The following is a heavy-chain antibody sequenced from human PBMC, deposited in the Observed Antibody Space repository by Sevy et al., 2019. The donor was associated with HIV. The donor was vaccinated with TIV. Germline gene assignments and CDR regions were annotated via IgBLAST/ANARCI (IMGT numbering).Heavy chain of an antibody. CDR3: ARGLGSGWTGGYYFDY. CDR2: INWNGGST. J-gene: IGHJ4*02. Sequence: GESLKISCVASGFTFDDYGMSWVRQAPGKGLEWVSGINWNGGSTGYADSVKGRFTISRDNAKNSLYLQMNSLRAEDTALYYCARGLGSGWTGGYYFDYWGQGTLVTVSS. D-gene: IGHD6-19*01. CDR1: GFTFDDYG. V-gene: IGHV3-20*04.